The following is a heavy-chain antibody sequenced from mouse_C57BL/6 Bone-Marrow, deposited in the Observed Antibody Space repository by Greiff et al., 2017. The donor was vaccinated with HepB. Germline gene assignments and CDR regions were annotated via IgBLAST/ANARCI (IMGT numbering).Heavy chain of an antibody. D-gene: IGHD1-2*01. CDR3: AKTLLLSYAMDY. V-gene: IGHV2-5*01. Sequence: VQLKESGPGLVQPSQSLSITCTVSGFSLTSYGVHWVRQSPGKGLEWLGVICRGGSTDYNAAFMSRLSITKDNSKSQVFFKMNSLQADDTAIYYCAKTLLLSYAMDYWGQGTSVTVSS. J-gene: IGHJ4*01. CDR1: GFSLTSYG. CDR2: ICRGGST.